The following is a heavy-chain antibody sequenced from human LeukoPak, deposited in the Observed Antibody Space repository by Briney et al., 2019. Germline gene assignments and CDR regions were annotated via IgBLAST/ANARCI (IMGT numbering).Heavy chain of an antibody. Sequence: GGSLRLSCAASGFTFSNAWMSWVRPAPGKGLEWVANIKQDGSEKYYVDSVKGRFTISRDNAKNSLYLQMNSLGAEDTAVYYCARAGMYRSGWFRFDPWGQGTLVTVSS. D-gene: IGHD6-19*01. V-gene: IGHV3-7*01. J-gene: IGHJ5*02. CDR2: IKQDGSEK. CDR3: ARAGMYRSGWFRFDP. CDR1: GFTFSNAW.